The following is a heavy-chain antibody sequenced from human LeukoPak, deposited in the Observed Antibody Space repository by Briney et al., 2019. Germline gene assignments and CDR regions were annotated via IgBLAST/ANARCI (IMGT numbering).Heavy chain of an antibody. Sequence: GASVKVSCKASGYTFTGYYMHWVRQAPGQGLEWMGWINPNSGGTNYAQKFQGRVTMTRDTSISTAYMELSRLRSDDTAVYYCARGGLRVPAAIPGYYYYYMDVWGKGTTVTVSS. CDR1: GYTFTGYY. D-gene: IGHD2-2*02. V-gene: IGHV1-2*02. CDR3: ARGGLRVPAAIPGYYYYYMDV. CDR2: INPNSGGT. J-gene: IGHJ6*03.